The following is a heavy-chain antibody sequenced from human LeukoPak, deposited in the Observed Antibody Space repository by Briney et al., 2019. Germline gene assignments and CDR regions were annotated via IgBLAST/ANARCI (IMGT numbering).Heavy chain of an antibody. J-gene: IGHJ4*02. CDR1: GYTLTELS. Sequence: ASVKVSCKVSGYTLTELSMHWVRQAPGQGLEWMGWINTYTGNPTYAQGFTGRFVFSLDTSVSTAYLQISSLKAEDTAIYYCARDHEYCTSGSCYDYWGQGTLVTVSS. CDR3: ARDHEYCTSGSCYDY. D-gene: IGHD2-15*01. CDR2: INTYTGNP. V-gene: IGHV7-4-1*02.